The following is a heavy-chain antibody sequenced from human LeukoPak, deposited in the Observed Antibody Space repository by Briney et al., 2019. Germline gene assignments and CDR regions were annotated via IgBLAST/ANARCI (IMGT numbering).Heavy chain of an antibody. Sequence: SETLALTCTVSGGSISSVGYYLSWLRQHPGNGLEWIGYMCCSGITYYHPSLKSRLTISVDTSKNQFFLQLSSVTAADTAVYYCARGAYSGSTQFDPWGQGTLVTVSS. CDR2: MCCSGIT. CDR1: GGSISSVGYY. J-gene: IGHJ5*02. V-gene: IGHV4-31*03. D-gene: IGHD2-15*01. CDR3: ARGAYSGSTQFDP.